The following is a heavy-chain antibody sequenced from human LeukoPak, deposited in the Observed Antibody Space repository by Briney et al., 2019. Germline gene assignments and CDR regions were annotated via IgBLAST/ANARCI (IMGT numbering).Heavy chain of an antibody. J-gene: IGHJ4*02. Sequence: ASVKVSCKASGYTFTSYDINWVRQATGQGLEWMGWMNPNSGNTGYAQKFQGRVTMTRNTSISTAYMELSSLRPDDTAFYFCVKEGVEYSYSYGDYWGQGTLVTVSS. D-gene: IGHD3-16*01. CDR3: VKEGVEYSYSYGDY. CDR2: MNPNSGNT. CDR1: GYTFTSYD. V-gene: IGHV1-8*01.